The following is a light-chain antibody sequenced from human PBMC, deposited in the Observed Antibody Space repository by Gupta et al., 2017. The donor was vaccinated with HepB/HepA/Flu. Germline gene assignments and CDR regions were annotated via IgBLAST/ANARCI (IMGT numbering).Light chain of an antibody. V-gene: IGKV3-20*01. CDR1: QSINSNY. CDR2: DTS. J-gene: IGKJ2*01. CDR3: QHYGSYPLYA. Sequence: IVLTQSPGTLSLSPGEGATLSCKTSQSINSNYLAWYQQKPGQTPRLVIYDTSSRATGIPDRFSGSGYGKEFTLTIRRCEPEDFALYYCQHYGSYPLYAFGQGTKLEIK.